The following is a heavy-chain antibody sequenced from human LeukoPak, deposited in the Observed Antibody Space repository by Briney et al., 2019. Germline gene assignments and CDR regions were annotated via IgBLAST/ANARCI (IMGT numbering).Heavy chain of an antibody. D-gene: IGHD3-3*02. Sequence: TSQTLSLTCTVSGASVSAYYWTWIRQPPGKRLEWLGYIHYSGSTNYNPSLNSRVTMSLDASKNQFSLKLSSVSAADTAVYYCVQVRLAGLFDPWGQGTLVTVSS. V-gene: IGHV4-59*02. J-gene: IGHJ5*02. CDR2: IHYSGST. CDR1: GASVSAYY. CDR3: VQVRLAGLFDP.